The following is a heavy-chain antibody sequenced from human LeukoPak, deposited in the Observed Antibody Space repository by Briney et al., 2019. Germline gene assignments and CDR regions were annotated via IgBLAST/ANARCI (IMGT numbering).Heavy chain of an antibody. J-gene: IGHJ5*02. CDR1: GGSISSYY. Sequence: SETLSLTCTVSGGSISSYYWSWIRQPPGKGLEWIGYIYYSGSTNYNPSLKSRVTISVDTSKNQFSLKLSSVTAADTAVYYCARDLNWKGGGFDPWGQGTLVTVSS. D-gene: IGHD1-1*01. V-gene: IGHV4-59*01. CDR2: IYYSGST. CDR3: ARDLNWKGGGFDP.